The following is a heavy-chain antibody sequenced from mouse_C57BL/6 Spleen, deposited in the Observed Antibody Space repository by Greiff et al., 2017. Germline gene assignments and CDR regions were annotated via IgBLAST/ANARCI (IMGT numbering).Heavy chain of an antibody. Sequence: QVQLQQSGAELARPGASVKLSCKASGYTFTSYGISWVKQRTGQGLEWIREIYPRSGNTYYNEKFKGKATLTADKSSSTAYMELRSLTSEDSAVYFCARGGYDVGYYYAMDYWGQGTSVTVSS. J-gene: IGHJ4*01. V-gene: IGHV1-81*01. CDR2: IYPRSGNT. CDR1: GYTFTSYG. CDR3: ARGGYDVGYYYAMDY. D-gene: IGHD2-2*01.